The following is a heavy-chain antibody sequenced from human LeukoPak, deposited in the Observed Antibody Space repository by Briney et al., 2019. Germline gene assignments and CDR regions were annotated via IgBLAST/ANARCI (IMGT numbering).Heavy chain of an antibody. CDR3: ARGFGPEWVGYFDY. J-gene: IGHJ4*02. D-gene: IGHD3-16*01. CDR2: INPNSGDN. CDR1: GYGFSDYY. Sequence: ASVKVSCKASGYGFSDYYMHWVRQAPGQGLEYMGWINPNSGDNSCAQKFQGRVTMTRDTSTSTVYMELSSLRSDDTAVYYCARGFGPEWVGYFDYWGQGTLVTVSS. V-gene: IGHV1-2*02.